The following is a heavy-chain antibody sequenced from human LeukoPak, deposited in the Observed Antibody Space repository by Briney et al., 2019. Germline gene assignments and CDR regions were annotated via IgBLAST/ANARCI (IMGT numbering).Heavy chain of an antibody. CDR2: IIPILGIA. CDR3: ARELIPSGNSAPVGFDY. D-gene: IGHD4-23*01. Sequence: ASVKVSCKASGGTFSSYAISWVRQAPGQGLEWMGRIIPILGIANYAQKFQGRVTITADKSTSTAYMELSSLRTEDTAVYYCARELIPSGNSAPVGFDYWGQGTLVTVSS. V-gene: IGHV1-69*04. J-gene: IGHJ4*02. CDR1: GGTFSSYA.